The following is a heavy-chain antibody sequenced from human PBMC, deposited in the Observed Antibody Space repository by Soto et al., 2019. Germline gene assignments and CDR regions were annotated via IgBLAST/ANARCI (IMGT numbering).Heavy chain of an antibody. D-gene: IGHD4-17*01. J-gene: IGHJ4*02. CDR3: ARGTTVAAFGS. CDR2: IDHSGST. Sequence: QVQLQQWGAGLLKPSETLSLTCAVYGGSFSGYYWSWIRQPPGKGLEWIGEIDHSGSTNYNPSLKSRVTVFIDTSRNQCSLKLTSVTAADTAVYYCARGTTVAAFGSWGQGTLVTVSS. V-gene: IGHV4-34*01. CDR1: GGSFSGYY.